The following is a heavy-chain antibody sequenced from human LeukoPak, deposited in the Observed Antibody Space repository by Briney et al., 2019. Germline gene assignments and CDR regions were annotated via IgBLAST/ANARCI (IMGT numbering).Heavy chain of an antibody. J-gene: IGHJ4*02. V-gene: IGHV3-15*01. Sequence: ETLSLTCTVSGGFITSNYWSWVRQPPGKGLEWVGRIKTKTNGGTADYTPPVKGRFTISRDNSKNTLYLQMNSLGAEDTAVYYCARGPSGYHNTGGQGTLVTVSS. CDR3: ARGPSGYHNT. CDR1: GGFITSNYW. CDR2: IKTKTNGGTA. D-gene: IGHD5-12*01.